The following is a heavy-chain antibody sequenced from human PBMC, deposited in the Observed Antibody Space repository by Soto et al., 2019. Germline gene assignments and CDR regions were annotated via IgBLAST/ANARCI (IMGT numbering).Heavy chain of an antibody. CDR3: ASKFGELLADAFDI. CDR1: GGSISSRNW. D-gene: IGHD3-10*01. V-gene: IGHV4-4*02. Sequence: SETLSLTCAVSGGSISSRNWWRWVRQPAGKGLEWIGEIYHSGSTNYNPSLKSRVTISVDKSKNQFSLKLSSVTAADTAVYYCASKFGELLADAFDIWGQGTMVT. J-gene: IGHJ3*02. CDR2: IYHSGST.